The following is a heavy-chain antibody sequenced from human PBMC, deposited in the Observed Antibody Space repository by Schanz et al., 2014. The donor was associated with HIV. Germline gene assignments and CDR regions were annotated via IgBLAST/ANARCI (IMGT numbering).Heavy chain of an antibody. D-gene: IGHD3-10*01. Sequence: VQLVESGGGLVKPGRSLRLSCAASGFTFSSYGMHWVRQAPGKGLEWVAVISYDGSNKYYADSVKGRFTISRDNANNSVYLQMNSLRGEDTAVYYCVRETSSGVDYFDYWGQGTLVTVS. J-gene: IGHJ4*02. CDR1: GFTFSSYG. CDR3: VRETSSGVDYFDY. CDR2: ISYDGSNK. V-gene: IGHV3-30*03.